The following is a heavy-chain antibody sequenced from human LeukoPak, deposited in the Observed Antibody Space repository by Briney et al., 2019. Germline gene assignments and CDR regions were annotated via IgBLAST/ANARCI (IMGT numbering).Heavy chain of an antibody. Sequence: SETLSLTCTVSGVSISSYYWSWIRQPAGKGLEWIGRIYTSGSTNYNYNPSLKSRVTMSVDTSKNQFSLKLSSVTAADTAVYYCARDPNSALWGQGTLVTVSS. J-gene: IGHJ4*02. CDR1: GVSISSYY. CDR3: ARDPNSAL. CDR2: IYTSGST. D-gene: IGHD2-21*01. V-gene: IGHV4-4*07.